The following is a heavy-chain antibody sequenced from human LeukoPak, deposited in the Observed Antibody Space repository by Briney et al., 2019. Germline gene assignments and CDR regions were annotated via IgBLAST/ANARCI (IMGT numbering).Heavy chain of an antibody. D-gene: IGHD4-23*01. CDR1: GFTVNNAW. CDR3: TTHLQYGGNSG. CDR2: LKSKIAGGAT. Sequence: PGGSLRLSCAASGFTVNNAWMNWDRPAQGKGLKWLGRLKSKIAGGATDYAAPVKGRFTITRDDTKNTLYLQLNSLRTEDTAVYYCTTHLQYGGNSGWGQGTLVTVSS. J-gene: IGHJ4*02. V-gene: IGHV3-15*05.